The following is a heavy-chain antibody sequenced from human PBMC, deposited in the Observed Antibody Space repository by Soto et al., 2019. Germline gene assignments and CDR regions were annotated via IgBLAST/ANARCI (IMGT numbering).Heavy chain of an antibody. CDR2: IYYSGST. D-gene: IGHD3-22*01. Sequence: QLQLQESGPGLVKPSETLSLTCTVSGGSISSSSYYWGWIRQPPGKGLEWIGSIYYSGSTYYNPSLKSRVTISVDTSNNQFSLKLSSVTAADTAVYYCARRDSSGYYYYYYGMDVWGQGTTVTVSS. CDR1: GGSISSSSYY. J-gene: IGHJ6*02. V-gene: IGHV4-39*01. CDR3: ARRDSSGYYYYYYGMDV.